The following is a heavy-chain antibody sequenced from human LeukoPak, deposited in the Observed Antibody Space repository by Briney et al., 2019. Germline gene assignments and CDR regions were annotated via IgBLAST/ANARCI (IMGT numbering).Heavy chain of an antibody. CDR1: GFTLTDYA. CDR3: ARDDCSSGICYGVH. Sequence: GRSLRLSCAASGFTLTDYAMHWVRQAPGKGLVWVTYMSYDGRNKYYADSVKGRFTISRDSSKNTLYLQMHSLTTDDTAMYYCARDDCSSGICYGVHWSQGTLVTVSS. CDR2: MSYDGRNK. J-gene: IGHJ4*02. V-gene: IGHV3-30*04. D-gene: IGHD2-15*01.